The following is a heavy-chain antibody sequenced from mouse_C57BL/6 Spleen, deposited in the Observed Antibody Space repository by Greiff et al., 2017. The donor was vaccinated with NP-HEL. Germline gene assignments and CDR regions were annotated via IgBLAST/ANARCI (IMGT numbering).Heavy chain of an antibody. J-gene: IGHJ2*01. V-gene: IGHV1-52*01. Sequence: QVQLQQSGAELVRPGSSVKLSCKASGYTFTSYWMHWVKQRPIQGLEWIGNIDPSDSETHYNQKFKDKATLTVDKSSSTSYMQLSSLTSEDSAVYYCASGDWGYFDYWGQGTTLTVSS. CDR3: ASGDWGYFDY. D-gene: IGHD4-1*01. CDR2: IDPSDSET. CDR1: GYTFTSYW.